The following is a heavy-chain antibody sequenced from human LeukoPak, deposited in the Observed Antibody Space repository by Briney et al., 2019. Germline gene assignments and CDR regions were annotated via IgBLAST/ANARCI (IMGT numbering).Heavy chain of an antibody. J-gene: IGHJ4*02. V-gene: IGHV4-39*01. CDR2: IYYSGST. CDR1: GGSISSSSYY. D-gene: IGHD2-21*02. Sequence: PSETLSLTCTVSGGSISSSSYYWGWIRQPPGKGLEWIGSIYYSGSTYYTPSLKSRVTISVDTSKNHFSLKLSSVTAADTAVYYCASPGRRDYYFDYWGQGTLVTVSS. CDR3: ASPGRRDYYFDY.